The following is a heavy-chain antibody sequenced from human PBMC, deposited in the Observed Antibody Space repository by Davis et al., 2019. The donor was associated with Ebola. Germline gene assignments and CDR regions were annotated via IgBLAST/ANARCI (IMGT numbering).Heavy chain of an antibody. D-gene: IGHD3-9*01. CDR1: GYSFTSYW. CDR3: ARRLTNYDVLTGYYRAYYFDY. V-gene: IGHV5-51*01. Sequence: GESLKISCKGSGYSFTSYWIGWVRQMPGKGLEWMGIIYPGDSDTRYSPSFQGQVTISADKSISTAYLQWSSLKASDTAMYYCARRLTNYDVLTGYYRAYYFDYWSQGTLVTVSS. CDR2: IYPGDSDT. J-gene: IGHJ4*02.